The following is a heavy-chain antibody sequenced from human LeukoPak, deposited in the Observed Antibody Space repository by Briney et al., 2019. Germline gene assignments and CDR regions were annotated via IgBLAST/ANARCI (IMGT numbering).Heavy chain of an antibody. CDR1: GGSFSGYY. D-gene: IGHD6-19*01. CDR3: ARAPGVAVAGKGIGY. CDR2: INHSGST. V-gene: IGHV4-34*01. Sequence: SETLSLTCAVYGGSFSGYYWSWIRQPPGKGLEWIGEINHSGSTNYNPSLKSRVTISVDMSKNQFSLKLSSVTAADTAVYYCARAPGVAVAGKGIGYWGQGTLVTVSS. J-gene: IGHJ4*02.